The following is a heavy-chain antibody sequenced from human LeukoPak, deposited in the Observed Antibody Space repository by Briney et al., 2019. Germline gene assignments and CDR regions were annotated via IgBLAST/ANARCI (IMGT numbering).Heavy chain of an antibody. V-gene: IGHV3-74*01. D-gene: IGHD3-3*01. J-gene: IGHJ6*02. CDR2: INSDGSST. CDR3: ARDRPSYYDFWSGYSYYYYYGMDV. Sequence: GGSLRLSCAASGFTFSSYWMHWVCQAPGKGLVWVSRINSDGSSTSYADSVKGRFTISRDNAKNTLYLQMNSLRAEDTAVYYCARDRPSYYDFWSGYSYYYYYGMDVWGQGTTVTVSS. CDR1: GFTFSSYW.